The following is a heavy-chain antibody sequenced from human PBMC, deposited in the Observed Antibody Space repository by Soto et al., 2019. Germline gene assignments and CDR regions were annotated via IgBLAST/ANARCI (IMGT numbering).Heavy chain of an antibody. Sequence: SETLSLTCAVSGGSISSTNWWSWVRQPPGKGLEWIGEFYRDGSTNYNPSLKSRVTISVDKSRNQFSLNLRSVNAADTALYYCARSGKVAGLWFDPWGQGILVTVSS. CDR1: GGSISSTNW. V-gene: IGHV4-4*02. CDR2: FYRDGST. D-gene: IGHD6-19*01. J-gene: IGHJ5*02. CDR3: ARSGKVAGLWFDP.